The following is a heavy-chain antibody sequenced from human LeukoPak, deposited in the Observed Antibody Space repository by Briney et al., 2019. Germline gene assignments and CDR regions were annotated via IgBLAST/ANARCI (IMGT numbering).Heavy chain of an antibody. CDR3: ARGSGSYDY. CDR2: IYYRGST. D-gene: IGHD1-26*01. Sequence: SETLSLTCTVSAGSISSYYWSWIRQPPGKGLEWIGYIYYRGSTNYDPSLNSRVTISVDTSQNQFSLKVRSVTAADTAVYYCARGSGSYDYWGQGTLVTVSS. J-gene: IGHJ4*02. V-gene: IGHV4-59*01. CDR1: AGSISSYY.